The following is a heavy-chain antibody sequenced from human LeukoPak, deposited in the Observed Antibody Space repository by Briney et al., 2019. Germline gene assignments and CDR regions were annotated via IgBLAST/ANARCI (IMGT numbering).Heavy chain of an antibody. CDR2: INHSGST. Sequence: SETLSLTCAVYGGSFSGYYWSWIRQPPGKGLEWIGEINHSGSTNYNPSLKSRVTISVDTSKNQFSLKLSSVTAADTAVYYCARDLGNYGDYSFDYWGQGTLVTVSS. J-gene: IGHJ4*02. D-gene: IGHD4-17*01. V-gene: IGHV4-34*01. CDR1: GGSFSGYY. CDR3: ARDLGNYGDYSFDY.